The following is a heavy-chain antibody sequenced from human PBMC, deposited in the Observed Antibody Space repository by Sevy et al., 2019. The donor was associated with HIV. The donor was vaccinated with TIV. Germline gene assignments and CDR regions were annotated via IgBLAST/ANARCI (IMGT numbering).Heavy chain of an antibody. CDR3: ARDRSNDYNGPAHYLDV. D-gene: IGHD4-4*01. J-gene: IGHJ6*03. V-gene: IGHV4-61*09. CDR2: LYISGST. Sequence: SETLSLTCSVSGGSVSSGFYSWTWIRQPAGKGLEWIGHLYISGSTNYYSSLKSRVTISVDTSKNQFSLKLNSVTAADTAVYYCARDRSNDYNGPAHYLDVWGKGTTVTVSS. CDR1: GGSVSSGFYS.